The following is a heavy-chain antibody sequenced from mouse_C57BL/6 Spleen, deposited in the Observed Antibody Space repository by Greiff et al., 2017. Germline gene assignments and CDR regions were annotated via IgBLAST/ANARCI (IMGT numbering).Heavy chain of an antibody. J-gene: IGHJ4*01. CDR3: ARRYGSSLYYAMDY. D-gene: IGHD1-1*01. V-gene: IGHV1-81*01. CDR1: GYTFTSYG. Sequence: VQLQQSGAELARPGASVKLSCKASGYTFTSYGISWVKQRTGQGLEWIGEIYPRSGNTYYNEKFKGKGTLTADKSSSTAYMELRSLTSEDSAVYFCARRYGSSLYYAMDYWGQGTSVTVSS. CDR2: IYPRSGNT.